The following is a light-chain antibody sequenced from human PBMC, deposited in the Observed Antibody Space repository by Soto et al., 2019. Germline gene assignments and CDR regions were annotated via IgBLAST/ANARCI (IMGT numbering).Light chain of an antibody. J-gene: IGKJ5*01. Sequence: EIVMTQSPATLSVSPGERATLSCRASQSVSSNVAWYQQKPGQPPRLLIYGASTRATGFPARFSGSGSGTEFTLTINSLQSEDFAVYYCQQRSNWPLTFGQGTRLEIK. CDR3: QQRSNWPLT. V-gene: IGKV3-15*01. CDR2: GAS. CDR1: QSVSSN.